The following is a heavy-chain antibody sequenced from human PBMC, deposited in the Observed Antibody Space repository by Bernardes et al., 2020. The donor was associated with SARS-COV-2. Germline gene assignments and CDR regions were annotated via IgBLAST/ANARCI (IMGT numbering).Heavy chain of an antibody. CDR2: ISHHGSQK. Sequence: GGSLRLSCAASGFTFGNYALHWVRQAPGKGLEWVAVISHHGSQKDYADSVKGRFTISRDNSKNTLSLQMNSLRVEDTAVYYCARDNEIRLLFVVAAFDIWGQGTTVTVSA. D-gene: IGHD2-2*01. J-gene: IGHJ3*02. CDR1: GFTFGNYA. V-gene: IGHV3-30*04. CDR3: ARDNEIRLLFVVAAFDI.